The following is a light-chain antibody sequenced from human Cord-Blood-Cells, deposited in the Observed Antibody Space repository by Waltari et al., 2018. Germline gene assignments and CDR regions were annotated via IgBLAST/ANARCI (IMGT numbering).Light chain of an antibody. CDR2: DVS. J-gene: IGLJ1*01. CDR3: SSYTSSSTYV. V-gene: IGLV2-14*03. CDR1: SSDVGGYNY. Sequence: QSALTQPASVSGSPGQSITISCTGTSSDVGGYNYVSWYQQHPGKAPKRMIYDVSNRPSGVSNRFSRSKSGNTASLTISGLQAEDEADYYCSSYTSSSTYVFGTGTKVTVL.